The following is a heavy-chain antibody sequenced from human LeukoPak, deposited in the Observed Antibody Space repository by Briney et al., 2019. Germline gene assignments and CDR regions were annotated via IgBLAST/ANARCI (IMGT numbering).Heavy chain of an antibody. V-gene: IGHV3-30*18. CDR1: GFTFSSYG. J-gene: IGHJ6*04. D-gene: IGHD3-10*02. CDR3: AELGITMIGGV. Sequence: GRSLRLSCAASGFTFSSYGMHWVRQAPGKGLEWVALISYDGSKKYYADSVKGRFTISRDSSKNTLYLQLNSLRAEDTAVYYCAELGITMIGGVWGKGTTVTISS. CDR2: ISYDGSKK.